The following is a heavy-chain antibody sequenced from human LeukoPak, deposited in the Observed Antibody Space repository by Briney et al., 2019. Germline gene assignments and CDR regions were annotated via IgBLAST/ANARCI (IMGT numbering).Heavy chain of an antibody. J-gene: IGHJ5*02. CDR3: ARGGSSHHNWFDP. D-gene: IGHD2-15*01. V-gene: IGHV1-2*02. Sequence: GASVKVSCKASGYTFTGYYMHWVRQAPGQGLEWMGWINPNSGGTSYAQKFQGRVTMTRDTSISTAYMELSRLRSDDTAVYYCARGGSSHHNWFDPWGQGTLVTVSS. CDR2: INPNSGGT. CDR1: GYTFTGYY.